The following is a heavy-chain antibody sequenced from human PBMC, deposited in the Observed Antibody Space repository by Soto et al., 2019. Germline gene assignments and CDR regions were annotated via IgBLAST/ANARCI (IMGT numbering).Heavy chain of an antibody. CDR2: IIPIFGTA. CDR3: AREVVVAATGWFAP. CDR1: GGTFSSYA. V-gene: IGHV1-69*12. J-gene: IGHJ5*02. Sequence: QVQLVQSGAEVKKPGSSVKVSCKASGGTFSSYAISWVRQAPGQGLEWMGGIIPIFGTANYAPKFQGRVTITAGESTSAAYMELSSLRSEDTAVYYCAREVVVAATGWFAPWGQGTLVSVSS. D-gene: IGHD2-15*01.